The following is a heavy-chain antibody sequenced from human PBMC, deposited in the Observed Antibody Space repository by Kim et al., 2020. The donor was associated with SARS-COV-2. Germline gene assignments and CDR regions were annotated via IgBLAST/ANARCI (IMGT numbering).Heavy chain of an antibody. CDR2: IKSKTDGGTT. CDR3: TTEGVTATPAGILSGAEYFQH. Sequence: GGSLRLSCAASGFTFSNAWMSWVRQAPGKGLEWVGRIKSKTDGGTTDYAAPVKGRFTISRDDSKNTLYLQMNSLKTEDTAVYYCTTEGVTATPAGILSGAEYFQHWGQGTLVTVSS. CDR1: GFTFSNAW. J-gene: IGHJ1*01. D-gene: IGHD2-21*02. V-gene: IGHV3-15*01.